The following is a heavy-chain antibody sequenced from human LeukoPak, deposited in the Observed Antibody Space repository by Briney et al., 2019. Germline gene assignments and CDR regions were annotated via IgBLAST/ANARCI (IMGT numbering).Heavy chain of an antibody. CDR3: AKAPSAMVRGVIVQWFDP. D-gene: IGHD3-10*01. Sequence: PGGSLRLSCAASGFTFSNIWMSWVRQAPGKGLEWVANIKHDGSETNYVDSVKGRFTISRDNSKNTLYLQMNSLRAEDTAVYYCAKAPSAMVRGVIVQWFDPWGQGTLVTVSS. V-gene: IGHV3-7*04. CDR1: GFTFSNIW. CDR2: IKHDGSET. J-gene: IGHJ5*02.